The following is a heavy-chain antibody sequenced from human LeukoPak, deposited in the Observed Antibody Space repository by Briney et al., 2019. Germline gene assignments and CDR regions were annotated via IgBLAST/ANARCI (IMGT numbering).Heavy chain of an antibody. CDR1: GGTFSSYA. CDR3: ARGPRGSTIFGVVESHWFDP. CDR2: IIPIFGTA. Sequence: GSSVKVSCKASGGTFSSYAISWVRQAPGQGLEWMGGIIPIFGTASYAQKFQGRVTITTDESTSTAYMELSSLRSEDTAVYYCARGPRGSTIFGVVESHWFDPWGQGTLVTVSS. J-gene: IGHJ5*02. D-gene: IGHD3-3*01. V-gene: IGHV1-69*05.